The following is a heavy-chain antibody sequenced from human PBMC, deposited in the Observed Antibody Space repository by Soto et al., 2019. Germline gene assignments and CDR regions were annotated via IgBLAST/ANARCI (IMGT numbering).Heavy chain of an antibody. CDR3: ARHGYNYGGGYFDY. CDR1: GVTVSSYY. V-gene: IGHV3-66*04. CDR2: IYSGGST. Sequence: EVQLVESGGGLVQPGGSLRLSCAASGVTVSSYYMSWVRQAPGKGLEWVSVIYSGGSTYYADSVKGRFTISRDNSKNTLYIQMNSLRAEDTAVYYCARHGYNYGGGYFDYWGQGTLVTVSS. J-gene: IGHJ4*02. D-gene: IGHD5-18*01.